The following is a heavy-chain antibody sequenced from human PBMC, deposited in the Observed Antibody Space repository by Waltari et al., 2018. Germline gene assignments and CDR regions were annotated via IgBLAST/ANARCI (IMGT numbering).Heavy chain of an antibody. CDR1: GGTFSSYA. CDR3: ARDNTAMVYFDD. Sequence: QVQLVQSGAEVTKPGSSVKVSCKASGGTFSSYAISWVPQAPGQGLEWMGGIIPIFGTANYAQKFQGRVTITADESTSTAYMELSSLRSEDTAVYYCARDNTAMVYFDDWGQGTLVTVSS. CDR2: IIPIFGTA. V-gene: IGHV1-69*01. D-gene: IGHD5-18*01. J-gene: IGHJ4*02.